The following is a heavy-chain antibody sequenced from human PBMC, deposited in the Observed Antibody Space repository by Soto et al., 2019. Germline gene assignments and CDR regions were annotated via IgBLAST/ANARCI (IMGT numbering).Heavy chain of an antibody. J-gene: IGHJ4*02. CDR2: IYYRGNA. D-gene: IGHD6-6*01. Sequence: SETLSLTCSVSDDSINSDKYYWGWIRQPPGKGLEWIGSIYYRGNAYYNPSLQTRVTISLDTSRSQFSLKLNSVTAADSAVYYCARGIAARPEYYFDYWGQGTLVTVSS. CDR1: DDSINSDKYY. V-gene: IGHV4-39*07. CDR3: ARGIAARPEYYFDY.